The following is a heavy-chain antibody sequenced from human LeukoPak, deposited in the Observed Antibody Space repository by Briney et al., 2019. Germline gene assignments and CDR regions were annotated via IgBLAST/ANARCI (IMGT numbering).Heavy chain of an antibody. Sequence: SETLSLTCTVSGASISSEPYFWSWIRQHPAKGLEWLGYIYYTGNTASNPSLQSRLTISRDTSENQFSLSLTSVTAADTAVYYCAGGPAYLDSVPNSWGQGTLVTVSS. CDR2: IYYTGNT. CDR1: GASISSEPYF. V-gene: IGHV4-31*03. CDR3: AGGPAYLDSVPNS. J-gene: IGHJ4*02. D-gene: IGHD3-22*01.